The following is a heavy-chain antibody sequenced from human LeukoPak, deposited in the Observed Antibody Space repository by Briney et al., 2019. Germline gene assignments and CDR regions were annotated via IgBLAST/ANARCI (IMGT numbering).Heavy chain of an antibody. CDR3: AKAGSGIVTGDS. D-gene: IGHD1-26*01. Sequence: GGSLRLSCAASGLTVSNNYMSWVRQVPGKGLEWVSVIYSGGDTYYTDSVKGRFTISRDNSRNSLYLQMNSLRSEDTALYYCAKAGSGIVTGDSWGQGTLVTVSS. CDR2: IYSGGDT. V-gene: IGHV3-53*05. J-gene: IGHJ4*02. CDR1: GLTVSNNY.